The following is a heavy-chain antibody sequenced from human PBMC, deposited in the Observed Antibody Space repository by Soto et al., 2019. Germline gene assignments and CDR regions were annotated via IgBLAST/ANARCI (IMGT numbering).Heavy chain of an antibody. CDR2: IWSDGNNK. CDR1: GFTFSSYG. V-gene: IGHV3-33*01. J-gene: IGHJ4*02. Sequence: GGSLRLSCAASGFTFSSYGMHWVRQAPGKGLEWVAFIWSDGNNKYYADSVKGRFTISRDNSKKTLYLQMNSLRAEDTAVYYCARVVDTYYFDSWGQGKMVTVSS. CDR3: ARVVDTYYFDS. D-gene: IGHD3-9*01.